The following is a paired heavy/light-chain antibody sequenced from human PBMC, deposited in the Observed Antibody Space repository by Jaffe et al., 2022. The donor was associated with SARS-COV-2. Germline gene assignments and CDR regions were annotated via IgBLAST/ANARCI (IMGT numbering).Light chain of an antibody. V-gene: IGLV7-43*01. CDR2: TTS. CDR1: TGAVTSGYY. Sequence: QTVVTQEPSLTVSPGGTVTLTCASSTGAVTSGYYPHWFQQKPGQPPRALIYTTSNKHPWTPARFSGSLLGGKAALTLSGVQPEDEADYYCLLYYGGAGVFGGGTKLTVL. CDR3: LLYYGGAGV. J-gene: IGLJ2*01.
Heavy chain of an antibody. CDR1: GGSLTSGYYY. D-gene: IGHD3-10*01. V-gene: IGHV4-61*02. CDR3: ARNNGAGSGPAY. CDR2: IYTSGSS. J-gene: IGHJ4*02. Sequence: QVQLQESGPALVEPSQTLSLTCTVSGGSLTSGYYYWTWIRQAAGKGLEWIGRIYTSGSSNFNPSLKSRVTISLDTSKNQFSLKVTSVTAADTAVYYCARNNGAGSGPAYWGQGTLVTVSS.